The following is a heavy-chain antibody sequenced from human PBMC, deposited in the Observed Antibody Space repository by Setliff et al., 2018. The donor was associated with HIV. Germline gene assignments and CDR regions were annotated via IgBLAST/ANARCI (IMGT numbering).Heavy chain of an antibody. CDR3: AVMAGYYYYGMDV. J-gene: IGHJ6*02. CDR1: GFTVSSNY. CDR2: IYSGGST. D-gene: IGHD3-10*01. Sequence: GGSLRLSCAASGFTVSSNYMSWVRQAPGKGLEWVSVIYSGGSTYYADSVKGRFTISRDNSKNTLYLQMNSLRAEDTAVYYCAVMAGYYYYGMDVWGQGTTVTVSS. V-gene: IGHV3-66*01.